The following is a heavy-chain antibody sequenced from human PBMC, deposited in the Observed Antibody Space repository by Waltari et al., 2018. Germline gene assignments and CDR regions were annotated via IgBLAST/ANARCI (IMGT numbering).Heavy chain of an antibody. Sequence: EVQLVESGGGLVKPGGSLRLSCAASGFTFSSYSMNWVRQAPGKGLEWVSSISSSSSYIYYADSVKGRFTISRDNAKNSLYLQMNSLRAEDTAVYYCARNSAEDDDYIWGSPPLHAFDIWGQGTMVTVSS. CDR2: ISSSSSYI. J-gene: IGHJ3*02. D-gene: IGHD3-16*01. V-gene: IGHV3-21*01. CDR3: ARNSAEDDDYIWGSPPLHAFDI. CDR1: GFTFSSYS.